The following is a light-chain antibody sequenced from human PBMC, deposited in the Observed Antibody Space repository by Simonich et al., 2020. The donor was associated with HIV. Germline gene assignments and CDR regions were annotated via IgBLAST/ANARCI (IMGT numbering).Light chain of an antibody. CDR1: ALSKKY. Sequence: SYELTQPPSVSVSPGQTARITCSGDALSKKYAFWYQQKSGQAPVLVIFEDTKRPSGIPERFSGSSSGTVATLTISGAQVEDEADYYCYSTDSSANHRVFGGGSKLTVL. CDR3: YSTDSSANHRV. CDR2: EDT. V-gene: IGLV3-10*01. J-gene: IGLJ3*02.